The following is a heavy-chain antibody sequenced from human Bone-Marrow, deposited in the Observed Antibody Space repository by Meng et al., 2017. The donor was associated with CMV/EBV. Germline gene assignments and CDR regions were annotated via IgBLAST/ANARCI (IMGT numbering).Heavy chain of an antibody. CDR1: GFTVSSNY. J-gene: IGHJ5*02. Sequence: GGSLRLSCAASGFTVSSNYMSWVRQAPGKGLEWVSAISGSGGSTYYADSVKGRFTISRDNSKNTLYLQMNSLRAEDTAVYYCAKVPQYYDFWSGYSTWGQGTLVTVSS. CDR3: AKVPQYYDFWSGYST. CDR2: ISGSGGST. V-gene: IGHV3-23*01. D-gene: IGHD3-3*01.